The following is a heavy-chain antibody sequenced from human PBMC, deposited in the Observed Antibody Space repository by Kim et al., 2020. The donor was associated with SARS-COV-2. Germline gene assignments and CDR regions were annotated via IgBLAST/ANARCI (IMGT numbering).Heavy chain of an antibody. CDR1: GFTFSSYW. D-gene: IGHD2-21*01. CDR3: ARGRDCGC. Sequence: GGSLRFSCAASGFTFSSYWMSWVRQAPGKGLEWVANIKHDGSEKYYVDSVKGRFTISRDNAKNSLYLQMNSLRADDTAMYYCARGRDCGCWGQGTLVTVSS. CDR2: IKHDGSEK. J-gene: IGHJ4*02. V-gene: IGHV3-7*01.